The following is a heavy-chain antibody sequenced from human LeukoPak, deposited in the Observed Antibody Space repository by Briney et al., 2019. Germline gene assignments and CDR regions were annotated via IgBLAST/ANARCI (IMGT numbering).Heavy chain of an antibody. V-gene: IGHV3-11*01. D-gene: IGHD3-10*01. CDR2: ISSSGSTI. CDR3: ARDFMVRGVTTLVDY. J-gene: IGHJ4*02. Sequence: PGGSLRLSCAASGFTFDDYGMSWIRQAPGKGLEWVSYISSSGSTIYYADSVKGRFTISRDNAKNSLYLQMNSLRAEDTAVYYCARDFMVRGVTTLVDYWGQGTLVTVSS. CDR1: GFTFDDYG.